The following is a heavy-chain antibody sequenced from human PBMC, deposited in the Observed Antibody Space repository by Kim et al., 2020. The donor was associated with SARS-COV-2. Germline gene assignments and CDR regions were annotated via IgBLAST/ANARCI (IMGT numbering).Heavy chain of an antibody. CDR3: AKGSMVRGTNYYYYGMDV. Sequence: GGSLRLSCAASGFTFSSYGMHWVRQAPGKGLEWVAVIWYDGSNKYYADSVKGRFTISRDNSKNTLYLQMNSLRAEDTAVYYCAKGSMVRGTNYYYYGMDVWGQGTTVTVSS. CDR1: GFTFSSYG. CDR2: IWYDGSNK. J-gene: IGHJ6*02. V-gene: IGHV3-33*06. D-gene: IGHD3-10*01.